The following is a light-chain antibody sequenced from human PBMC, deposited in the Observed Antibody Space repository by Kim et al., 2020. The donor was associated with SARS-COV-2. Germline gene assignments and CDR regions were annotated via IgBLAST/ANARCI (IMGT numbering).Light chain of an antibody. J-gene: IGKJ4*01. CDR2: AAS. CDR1: QGIRNG. CDR3: LQDYTTPLT. V-gene: IGKV1-27*01. Sequence: GDRVTITCRTSQGIRNGLSWYQQKAGQAPTLLIYAASNLQSGVPSRFSGSGSGTDFTLTISSLQPEDVATYYCLQDYTTPLTFGGGTKLEI.